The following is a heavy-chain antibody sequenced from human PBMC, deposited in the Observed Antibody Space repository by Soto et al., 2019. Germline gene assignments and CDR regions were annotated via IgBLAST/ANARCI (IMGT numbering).Heavy chain of an antibody. J-gene: IGHJ4*02. CDR2: SRDKVNSYTK. Sequence: GGSLRLSCAASGFSFSDHYMDWVRQAPGKGLEWVARSRDKVNSYTKEYAASVKGRFTISRDESKNSLYLQMNSLRAEDTAVYYCEKEIGVAAAGPLDYWGQGTLVTVSS. V-gene: IGHV3-72*01. CDR1: GFSFSDHY. CDR3: EKEIGVAAAGPLDY. D-gene: IGHD6-13*01.